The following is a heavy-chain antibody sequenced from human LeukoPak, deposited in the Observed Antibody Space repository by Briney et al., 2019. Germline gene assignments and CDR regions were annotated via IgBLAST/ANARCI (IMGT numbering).Heavy chain of an antibody. J-gene: IGHJ4*02. CDR2: ISGSGGST. CDR1: GFTFSSYA. V-gene: IGHV3-23*01. D-gene: IGHD2-2*01. CDR3: VKGRCSGSSCYGGDY. Sequence: GGSLRLSCAASGFTFSSYAMSWVRQAPGKGLEWVSAISGSGGSTYHADSVKGRFTISRDNSKNTLYLQMNSLRAEDTAVYYCVKGRCSGSSCYGGDYWGQGTLVTVS.